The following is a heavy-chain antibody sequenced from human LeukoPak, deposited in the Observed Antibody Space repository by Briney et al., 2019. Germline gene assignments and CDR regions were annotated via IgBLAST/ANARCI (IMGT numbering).Heavy chain of an antibody. Sequence: PGRSLRLSCAASGFTFSSYAMHWVRQAPGKGLEWVAVISYDGSNKYYADSVKGRFTISRDNSKNTLYLQMNSLRAEDTAVYYCARGTKGGYSSSWYGGDIWGQGTMVTVSS. CDR1: GFTFSSYA. CDR3: ARGTKGGYSSSWYGGDI. J-gene: IGHJ3*02. D-gene: IGHD6-13*01. V-gene: IGHV3-30-3*01. CDR2: ISYDGSNK.